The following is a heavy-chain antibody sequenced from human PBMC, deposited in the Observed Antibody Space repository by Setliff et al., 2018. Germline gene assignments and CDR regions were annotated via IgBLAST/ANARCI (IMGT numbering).Heavy chain of an antibody. J-gene: IGHJ4*01. CDR1: GGSMTDFF. Sequence: SETLSLTCSVGGGSMTDFFWHWFRRPPGKGLEWIGYIYTKGGTNYSPSLKSRVTMSVDRSRNQFSLELRSVTVADTATYYCVRPGGTTVVARHFDYWGSGILVTVSS. CDR2: IYTKGGT. CDR3: VRPGGTTVVARHFDY. D-gene: IGHD2-15*01. V-gene: IGHV4-4*08.